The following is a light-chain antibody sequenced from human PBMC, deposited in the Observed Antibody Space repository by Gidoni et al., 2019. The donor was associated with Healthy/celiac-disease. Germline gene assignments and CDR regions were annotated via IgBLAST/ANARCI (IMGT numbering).Light chain of an antibody. J-gene: IGKJ1*01. V-gene: IGKV2-28*01. CDR3: MQALQTPWT. CDR1: QSLLHSNAYNY. Sequence: IVMTQSPLSLPVTPGEPASISCRSSQSLLHSNAYNYLDWYLQKPGQSPQLLIYLGSNRASGVPDRFRGSGSGTDFTLKISRVEAEDVGVYYCMQALQTPWTFGQGTKVEIK. CDR2: LGS.